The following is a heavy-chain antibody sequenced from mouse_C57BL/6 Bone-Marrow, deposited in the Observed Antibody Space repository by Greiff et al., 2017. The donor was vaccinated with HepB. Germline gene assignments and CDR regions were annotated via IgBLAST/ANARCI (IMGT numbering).Heavy chain of an antibody. J-gene: IGHJ2*01. CDR1: GFNIKNTY. Sequence: EVQLQQSVAELVRPGASVKLSCTASGFNIKNTYMHWVKQRPEQGLEWIGRIDPANGNTKYAPKFQGKATITADTSSNTAYLQLSSLTSEDTAIYYCARSVLYYYGSSPGYFDYWGQGTTLTVSS. CDR2: IDPANGNT. D-gene: IGHD1-1*01. V-gene: IGHV14-3*01. CDR3: ARSVLYYYGSSPGYFDY.